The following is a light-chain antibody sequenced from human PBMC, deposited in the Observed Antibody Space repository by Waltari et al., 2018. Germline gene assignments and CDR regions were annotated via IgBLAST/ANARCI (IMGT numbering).Light chain of an antibody. CDR2: SNN. Sequence: QSVLTQPPSASGTPGQRVTISCSGSSSNVGSNYVNWYQQLPGTAPKLLIDSNNQRPAGVPDRFSGSKSGTSASLDISGLQAEDEADYYCAAWDDSLNGRSVFGSGTKVTVL. CDR1: SSNVGSNY. CDR3: AAWDDSLNGRSV. V-gene: IGLV1-44*01. J-gene: IGLJ1*01.